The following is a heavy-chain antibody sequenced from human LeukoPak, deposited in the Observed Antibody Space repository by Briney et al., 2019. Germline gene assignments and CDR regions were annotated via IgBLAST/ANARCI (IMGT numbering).Heavy chain of an antibody. CDR3: ARPSTGAVAASTLSAFDI. Sequence: ASVKVSCKASGYTFTGYYMHWVRQAPGQGLEWMGWINPNSGGTNYAQKFQGRVTMTRDTSISTAYMELSRLRSDDTAVYYCARPSTGAVAASTLSAFDIWGQGTMVTVSS. V-gene: IGHV1-2*02. CDR1: GYTFTGYY. J-gene: IGHJ3*02. CDR2: INPNSGGT. D-gene: IGHD6-19*01.